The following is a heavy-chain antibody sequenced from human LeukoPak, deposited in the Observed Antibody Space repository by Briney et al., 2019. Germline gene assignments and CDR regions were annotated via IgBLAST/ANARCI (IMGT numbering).Heavy chain of an antibody. J-gene: IGHJ5*02. CDR2: INPNSGGT. Sequence: ASVKVSCKASGYTFTGYYMHWVRQAPGQGLEWMGWINPNSGGTNYAQKLQGWVTMTRDTSISTAYMELSRLRSDDTAVYYCARGVGATQGDNWFDPWGQGTLVTVSS. CDR1: GYTFTGYY. CDR3: ARGVGATQGDNWFDP. D-gene: IGHD1-26*01. V-gene: IGHV1-2*04.